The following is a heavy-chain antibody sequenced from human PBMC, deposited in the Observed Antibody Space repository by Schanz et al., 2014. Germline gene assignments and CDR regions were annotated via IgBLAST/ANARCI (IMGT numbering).Heavy chain of an antibody. D-gene: IGHD3-9*01. Sequence: EVQLLDSGGGLVQPGGSLRLSCAVSGFTVSSNHMSWVRQAPGKGLEWVSVIYSGIGAYYADSVKDRFTVSRDNSKNTVYLQMNRLRAEDTAVYYCAKQIHYDILTVTRNWGQGTLVTVSS. CDR1: GFTVSSNH. CDR3: AKQIHYDILTVTRN. J-gene: IGHJ4*02. V-gene: IGHV3-66*01. CDR2: IYSGIGA.